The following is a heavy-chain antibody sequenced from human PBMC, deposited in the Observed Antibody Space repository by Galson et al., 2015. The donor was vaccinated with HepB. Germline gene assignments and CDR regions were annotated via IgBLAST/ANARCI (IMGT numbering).Heavy chain of an antibody. V-gene: IGHV3-48*02. CDR1: GFTFRSYS. Sequence: SLRLSCAASGFTFRSYSMNWVRQAPGKGLEWVSYISSSSSTIYYADSVKGRFTISRDNAKNSLFLQMNSLRDEDTAVYYCARVGYCSGGICYSSAYDAFDIWGQGTMVTVSS. D-gene: IGHD2-15*01. J-gene: IGHJ3*02. CDR2: ISSSSSTI. CDR3: ARVGYCSGGICYSSAYDAFDI.